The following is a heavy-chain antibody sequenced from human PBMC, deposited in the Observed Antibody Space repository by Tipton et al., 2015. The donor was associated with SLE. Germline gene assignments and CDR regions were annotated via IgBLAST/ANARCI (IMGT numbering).Heavy chain of an antibody. D-gene: IGHD3-3*01. CDR2: INHSGST. CDR1: GVSISRYY. Sequence: TLSLTCTVSGVSISRYYWSWIRQPPGKGLEWIGEINHSGSTNYNPSLKSRVTISVDTSKNQFSLKLSSVTAADTAVYYCARGGYDFWGGPGNFWGQGTLVTVSS. J-gene: IGHJ4*02. CDR3: ARGGYDFWGGPGNF. V-gene: IGHV4-34*01.